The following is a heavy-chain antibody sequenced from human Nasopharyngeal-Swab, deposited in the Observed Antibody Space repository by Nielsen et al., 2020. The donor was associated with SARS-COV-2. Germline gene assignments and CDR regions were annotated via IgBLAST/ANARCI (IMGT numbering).Heavy chain of an antibody. Sequence: GESLKISWAASGFTFNNYNFNWVRQAPGKGLEWVSSISSSSSYINYADSVKGRFTISRDNAKNSLYLQMNSLRAEDTAVYYCARDGLDYDFWSAYFMDVWGQGTTVTVSS. J-gene: IGHJ6*02. CDR3: ARDGLDYDFWSAYFMDV. V-gene: IGHV3-21*01. CDR1: GFTFNNYN. CDR2: ISSSSSYI. D-gene: IGHD3-3*01.